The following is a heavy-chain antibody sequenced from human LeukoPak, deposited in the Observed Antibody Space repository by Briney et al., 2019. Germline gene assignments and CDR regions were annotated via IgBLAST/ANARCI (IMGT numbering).Heavy chain of an antibody. D-gene: IGHD3-9*01. CDR1: GYSFTSHW. J-gene: IGHJ5*02. V-gene: IGHV5-51*01. CDR2: ILPGDSDT. Sequence: GESLKISCKGSGYSFTSHWIGWVRPMPGKGLEWMGIILPGDSDTRYSPSFQGQVTISVDKSISTAYLQWSSLRASDTAIYYCARQNYDSMTGPNWFDPWGQGTLVTVSS. CDR3: ARQNYDSMTGPNWFDP.